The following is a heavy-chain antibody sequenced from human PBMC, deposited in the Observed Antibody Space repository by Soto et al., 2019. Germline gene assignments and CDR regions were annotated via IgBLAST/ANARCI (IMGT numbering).Heavy chain of an antibody. CDR3: AKDQGYDFWSGYSPFDY. CDR1: GFTFSSYA. Sequence: GGSLRLSCAASGFTFSSYAMSWVRQAPGKGLEWVSAISGSGGSTYYADSVKGRFTISRDNSKNTLYLQMNSLRAEDTAVYYCAKDQGYDFWSGYSPFDYWGQGTLVTVSS. V-gene: IGHV3-23*01. D-gene: IGHD3-3*01. J-gene: IGHJ4*02. CDR2: ISGSGGST.